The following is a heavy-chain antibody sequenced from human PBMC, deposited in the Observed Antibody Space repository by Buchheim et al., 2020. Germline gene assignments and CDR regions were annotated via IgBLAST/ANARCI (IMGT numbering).Heavy chain of an antibody. V-gene: IGHV3-30*18. D-gene: IGHD6-13*01. CDR3: AKGLYSSSWHYFDY. J-gene: IGHJ4*02. CDR1: GFTFKSYT. Sequence: QVESVESGGGVVQPGRSLRLSCAASGFTFKSYTMHWLRQAPGKGLEWVALISYDGSNKYYADSVNGRFTISRDYYKNTLYLQMNSLRADDTAVYYCAKGLYSSSWHYFDYWGQGAL. CDR2: ISYDGSNK.